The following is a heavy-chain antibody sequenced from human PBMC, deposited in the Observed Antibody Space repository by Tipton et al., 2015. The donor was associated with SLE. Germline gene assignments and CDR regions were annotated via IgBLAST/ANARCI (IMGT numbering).Heavy chain of an antibody. D-gene: IGHD3-3*01. CDR1: GFTFSSYD. CDR3: ARDGVKGVVPIFDY. V-gene: IGHV3-33*01. CDR2: IRYDGSNK. J-gene: IGHJ4*02. Sequence: SLRLSCAASGFTFSSYDMHWVRQAPGKGLEWVAVIRYDGSNKYYADFVKGRFTISRDNSKNTLYLQMNSLRAEDTAMYYCARDGVKGVVPIFDYWGQGTLVTVSS.